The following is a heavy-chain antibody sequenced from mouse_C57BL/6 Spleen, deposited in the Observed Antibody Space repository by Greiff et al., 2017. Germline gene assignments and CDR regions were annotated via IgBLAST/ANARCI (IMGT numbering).Heavy chain of an antibody. V-gene: IGHV1-69*01. CDR2: IDPSDSYT. D-gene: IGHD3-2*02. Sequence: QVQLQQPGAELVMPGASVKLSCKASGYTFTSYWMHWVKQRPGQGLEWIGEIDPSDSYTNYNQKFKGKSTLTVDKSSSTAYMQLSSLTSEDSAVYYCARLPDSSGDAMDYWGQGTSVTVSS. J-gene: IGHJ4*01. CDR1: GYTFTSYW. CDR3: ARLPDSSGDAMDY.